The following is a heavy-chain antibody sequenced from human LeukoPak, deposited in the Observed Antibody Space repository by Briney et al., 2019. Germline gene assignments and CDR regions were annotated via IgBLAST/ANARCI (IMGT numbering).Heavy chain of an antibody. CDR1: GFTFDDYA. D-gene: IGHD3-3*01. J-gene: IGHJ4*02. V-gene: IGHV3-9*01. CDR2: ISWNSGSI. Sequence: GGSLRLSCAASGFTFDDYAMHWVRQAPGKGLEWVSGISWNSGSIGYADSVKGRFTVSRDNAKNSLYLQMNSLRAEDTAVYYCARGDPIYDFWSGGDYWGQGSLVTVSS. CDR3: ARGDPIYDFWSGGDY.